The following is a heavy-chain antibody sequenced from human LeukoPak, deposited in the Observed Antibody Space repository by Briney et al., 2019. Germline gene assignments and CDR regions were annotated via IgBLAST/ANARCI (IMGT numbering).Heavy chain of an antibody. CDR3: ARGWNYAFRFAY. CDR2: IKQDGGEK. D-gene: IGHD1-7*01. Sequence: PGGSLRLSCAASGFTFSDYWMTWVRQAPGKGLEWVAHIKQDGGEKYYVDSVKGRFTISRDNAKNLVYLQMNSLRVEDTAVYYCARGWNYAFRFAYWGQGTLVTVSS. J-gene: IGHJ4*02. V-gene: IGHV3-7*01. CDR1: GFTFSDYW.